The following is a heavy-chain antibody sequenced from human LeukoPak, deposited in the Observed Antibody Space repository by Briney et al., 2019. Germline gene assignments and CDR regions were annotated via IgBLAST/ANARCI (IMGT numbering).Heavy chain of an antibody. CDR3: AKDREGAGAGWTTNAEYFQH. CDR2: ISGSGGSK. D-gene: IGHD6-19*01. CDR1: GFTFSSYA. V-gene: IGHV3-23*01. Sequence: PGGSLRLSCAPSGFTFSSYAMSWVRQAPGKGLEWVSAISGSGGSKYYADSVKGRLTISRDNSKNTLYLQMNSLRVEDTAVYYCAKDREGAGAGWTTNAEYFQHWGQGTLVTVSS. J-gene: IGHJ1*01.